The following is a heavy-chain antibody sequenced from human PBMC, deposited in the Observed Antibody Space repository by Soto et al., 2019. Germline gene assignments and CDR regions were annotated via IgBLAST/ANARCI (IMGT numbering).Heavy chain of an antibody. CDR3: ARDVRSGGYSYYFDF. CDR2: IIPIFDSI. D-gene: IGHD1-26*01. V-gene: IGHV1-69*01. Sequence: QVHLVQSGAEVRTPGASINVSCTVSGGTFNIHAIHWVRQAPGQGLEWMGGIIPIFDSINYAQKFQGRVTIKADESSSPAFLEMSGLSSQHTAIYYCARDVRSGGYSYYFDFWGQGTVVSVSP. CDR1: GGTFNIHA. J-gene: IGHJ4*02.